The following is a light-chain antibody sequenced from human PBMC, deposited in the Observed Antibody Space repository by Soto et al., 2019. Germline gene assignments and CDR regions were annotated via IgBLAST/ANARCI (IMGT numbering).Light chain of an antibody. Sequence: QSVLTQPPSESGTPGQRVTISCSGSSSNIGSNYVYWYQQLPGTAPKLLIYRNNQRPSGVPDRFSGSKSGTSASLAISGLRSEDEADYYCAAWDDSLSVVFGGGTKLTVL. CDR2: RNN. J-gene: IGLJ2*01. V-gene: IGLV1-47*01. CDR3: AAWDDSLSVV. CDR1: SSNIGSNY.